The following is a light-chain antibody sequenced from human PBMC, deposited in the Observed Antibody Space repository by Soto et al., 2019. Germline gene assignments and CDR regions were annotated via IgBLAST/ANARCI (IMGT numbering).Light chain of an antibody. CDR1: GSDIGAYNY. V-gene: IGLV2-14*01. Sequence: QSVLTQPASVSGSPGQSTTISCTGSGSDIGAYNYVSWYQQHPGRAPKLLIHGVTRRPSGVSSRFSASKSAYTASLTISGLQAEDEANYFCSSFTTSYFYVFGPGTKVTV. CDR3: SSFTTSYFYV. CDR2: GVT. J-gene: IGLJ1*01.